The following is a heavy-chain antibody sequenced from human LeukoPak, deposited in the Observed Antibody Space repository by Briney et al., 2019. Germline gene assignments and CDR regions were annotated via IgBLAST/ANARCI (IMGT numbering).Heavy chain of an antibody. D-gene: IGHD1-26*01. CDR2: SNTAGRNT. CDR1: GYTFTNYD. J-gene: IGHJ4*02. Sequence: ASVKVSCKTSGYTFTNYDFHWVRQAPGQRLEWMGWSNTAGRNTKYSQKFQGRVTMTRTTSISTAYMELTSLTSEDSAVYYCARSIVGVRKRNDYWGQGTLVTVSS. CDR3: ARSIVGVRKRNDY. V-gene: IGHV1-3*04.